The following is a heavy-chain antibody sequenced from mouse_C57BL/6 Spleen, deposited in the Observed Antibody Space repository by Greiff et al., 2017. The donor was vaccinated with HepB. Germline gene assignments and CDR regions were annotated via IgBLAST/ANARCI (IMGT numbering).Heavy chain of an antibody. J-gene: IGHJ1*03. CDR2: LYPGDGDT. V-gene: IGHV1-82*01. CDR3: ATYFYGSSLLWYFDV. Sequence: QVQLKQSGPELVKPGASVKISCKASGYAFSSSWMNWVKQRPGKGLEWIGRLYPGDGDTNYNGKFKGKATLTADKSSSTAYMQLSSLTSEDSAVYFCATYFYGSSLLWYFDVWGTGTTVTVSS. CDR1: GYAFSSSW. D-gene: IGHD1-1*01.